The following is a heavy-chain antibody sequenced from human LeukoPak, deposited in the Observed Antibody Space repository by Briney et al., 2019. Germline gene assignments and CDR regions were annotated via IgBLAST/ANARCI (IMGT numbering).Heavy chain of an antibody. J-gene: IGHJ6*03. V-gene: IGHV1-2*02. CDR1: GYTFTGYY. CDR2: INPNSGGT. Sequence: GASVKASCKASGYTFTGYYMHWVRQAPGQGLEWMGWINPNSGGTNYAQKFQGRVTMTRDTSISTAYMELSRLRSDDTAVYYCARELWFGDADYYYMDVWGKGTTVTVSS. CDR3: ARELWFGDADYYYMDV. D-gene: IGHD3-10*01.